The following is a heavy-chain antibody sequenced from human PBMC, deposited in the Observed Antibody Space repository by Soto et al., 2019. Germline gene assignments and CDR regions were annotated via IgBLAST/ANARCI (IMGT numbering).Heavy chain of an antibody. CDR3: ARDTYCSRRSCRKNWLDP. V-gene: IGHV4-59*01. CDR1: GGSISSSY. J-gene: IGHJ5*02. Sequence: KPSETLSLTCTFSGGSISSSYWSWIRQPPGKGLEWLAYIYDDGSANYNPSLKSRATISLDMSKNQFSLKLTSVTAADTAVYYCARDTYCSRRSCRKNWLDPWGQGTLVTVSS. D-gene: IGHD2-15*01. CDR2: IYDDGSA.